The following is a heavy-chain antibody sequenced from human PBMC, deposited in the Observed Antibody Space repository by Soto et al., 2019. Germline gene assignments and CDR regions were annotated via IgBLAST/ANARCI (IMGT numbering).Heavy chain of an antibody. CDR2: IIPIFGTA. D-gene: IGHD3-10*01. Sequence: SVKVSCKASGGTFSSYAISWVRQAPGQGLEWMGGIIPIFGTANYAQKFQGRVTITADESTSTAYMELSSLRSEDTAVYYCARDRTRAYGSGSYYPYYFDYWGQGTLVTVSS. J-gene: IGHJ4*02. CDR1: GGTFSSYA. V-gene: IGHV1-69*13. CDR3: ARDRTRAYGSGSYYPYYFDY.